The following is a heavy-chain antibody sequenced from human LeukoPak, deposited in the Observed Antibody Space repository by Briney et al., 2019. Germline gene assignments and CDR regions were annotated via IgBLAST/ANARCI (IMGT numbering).Heavy chain of an antibody. V-gene: IGHV3-7*01. CDR3: ASATVDTAMVTVDY. J-gene: IGHJ4*02. CDR2: IKQDGSEK. Sequence: PGGSLRLSCAASGFTFSSYWMSWVRQAPGKGLEWVANIKQDGSEKYYVDSVKGRFTISRDNAKNSLYLQMNSLRAADTAIYYCASATVDTAMVTVDYWGQGTLVTVSS. D-gene: IGHD5-18*01. CDR1: GFTFSSYW.